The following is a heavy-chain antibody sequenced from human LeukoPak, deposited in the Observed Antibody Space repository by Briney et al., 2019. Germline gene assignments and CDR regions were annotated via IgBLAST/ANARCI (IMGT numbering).Heavy chain of an antibody. Sequence: SETLSLTCTVSGGSISSYYWSWIRQPPGKGLEWIGYIYYSGSTNYNPPLKSRVTISVDTSKNQFSLKLSSVTAADTAVYYCARWAEMPSNWDYYYGMDVWGQGTTVTVSS. J-gene: IGHJ6*02. D-gene: IGHD7-27*01. CDR2: IYYSGST. CDR3: ARWAEMPSNWDYYYGMDV. CDR1: GGSISSYY. V-gene: IGHV4-59*01.